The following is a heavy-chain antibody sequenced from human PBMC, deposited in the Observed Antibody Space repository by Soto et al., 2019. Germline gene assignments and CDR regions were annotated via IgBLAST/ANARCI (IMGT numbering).Heavy chain of an antibody. D-gene: IGHD3-16*02. CDR3: ARDLSVELGEYIWGSYRGDNWFDP. V-gene: IGHV3-48*01. Sequence: EVQLVESGGGLVQPGGSLRLSCAASGFTFSSYSMNWVRQAPGKGLEWVSYISSSSSTIYYADSVKGRFTISRDNAKNSLDLQINSLRAEDTAVYYWARDLSVELGEYIWGSYRGDNWFDPWGQGTLVTVSS. CDR2: ISSSSSTI. CDR1: GFTFSSYS. J-gene: IGHJ5*02.